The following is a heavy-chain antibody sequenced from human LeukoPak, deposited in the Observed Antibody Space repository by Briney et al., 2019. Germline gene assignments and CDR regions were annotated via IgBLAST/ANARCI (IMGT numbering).Heavy chain of an antibody. J-gene: IGHJ4*02. V-gene: IGHV4-34*01. CDR2: INDSGSI. Sequence: SETLSLTCAVYGGSFSGDYWTWIRQPPGKGLEWIGEINDSGSINYNPTLKSRVTISVDTSKNQFSLKLTSVSAADTAVYYCARGRRWWGQGTLVTVSS. CDR3: ARGRRW. CDR1: GGSFSGDY. D-gene: IGHD5-24*01.